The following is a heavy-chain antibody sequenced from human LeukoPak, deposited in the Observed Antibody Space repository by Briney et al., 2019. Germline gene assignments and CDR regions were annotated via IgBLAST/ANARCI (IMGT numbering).Heavy chain of an antibody. CDR2: INRDGSST. V-gene: IGHV3-74*01. D-gene: IGHD5-18*01. J-gene: IGHJ4*02. CDR1: GFTFISYW. CDR3: ARDAPGNTALDS. Sequence: GGSLRLSCAASGFTFISYWLHWVRQAPGKGLVWVSRINRDGSSTDYADSVKGRFTISRDNAKNTLYLQMNSLRGEDTAVYFCARDAPGNTALDSWGQETRVTVSS.